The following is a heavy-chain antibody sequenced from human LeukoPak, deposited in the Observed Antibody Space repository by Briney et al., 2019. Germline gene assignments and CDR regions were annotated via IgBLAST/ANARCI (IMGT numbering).Heavy chain of an antibody. D-gene: IGHD3-22*01. V-gene: IGHV1-2*02. CDR1: GYTFTGYY. Sequence: ASVKVSCKASGYTFTGYYMHWVRQAPGQGLEWMGWINPNSGGTNYAQKFQGRVTMTRDTSISAVYMELSRLRSDVSAGYYGARYGTGFYKWFQYWGQGTLVTVSS. CDR2: INPNSGGT. J-gene: IGHJ4*02. CDR3: ARYGTGFYKWFQY.